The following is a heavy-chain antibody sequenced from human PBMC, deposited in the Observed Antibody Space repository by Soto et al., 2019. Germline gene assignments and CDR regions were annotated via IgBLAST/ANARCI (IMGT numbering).Heavy chain of an antibody. CDR1: GGNFSSYA. CDR3: ASRYCSGGSCYHRSEFDY. J-gene: IGHJ4*02. D-gene: IGHD2-15*01. CDR2: IIPIFGTA. Sequence: ASVKVSCKASGGNFSSYAISWVRQAPGQGLEWMGGIIPIFGTANYAQKFQGRVTITADKSTSTAYMELSSLRSEDTAVYYCASRYCSGGSCYHRSEFDYWGQGTLVTVSS. V-gene: IGHV1-69*06.